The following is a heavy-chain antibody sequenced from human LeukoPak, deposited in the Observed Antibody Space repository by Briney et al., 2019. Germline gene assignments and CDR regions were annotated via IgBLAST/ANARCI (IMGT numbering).Heavy chain of an antibody. CDR3: ARPAYYGSGSIYAFDI. Sequence: ASVKVSFKASGYTFTGYYMHWVRQAPGQGLEWMGWINAYIGNTNYAQKLQGRVTMTTDTSTSTAYMELRSLRSDDTAVYYCARPAYYGSGSIYAFDIWGQGTMVIVSS. CDR1: GYTFTGYY. CDR2: INAYIGNT. D-gene: IGHD3-10*01. V-gene: IGHV1-18*04. J-gene: IGHJ3*02.